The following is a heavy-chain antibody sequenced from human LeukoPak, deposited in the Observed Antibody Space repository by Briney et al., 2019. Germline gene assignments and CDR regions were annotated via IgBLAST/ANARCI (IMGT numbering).Heavy chain of an antibody. CDR3: ARAGTDIVVVPAAGGWFDP. J-gene: IGHJ5*02. Sequence: ASVKVSCKASGYTFTSYAMHWVRQAPGQRLEWMGWINAGNGNTKYSQKFQGRVTITRDTSASTAYMELSSLRSEDTAVYYCARAGTDIVVVPAAGGWFDPWGQGTLVTVSS. CDR2: INAGNGNT. CDR1: GYTFTSYA. V-gene: IGHV1-3*01. D-gene: IGHD2-2*01.